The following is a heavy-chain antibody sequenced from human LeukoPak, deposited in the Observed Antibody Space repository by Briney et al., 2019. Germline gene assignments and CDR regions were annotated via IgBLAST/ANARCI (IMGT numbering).Heavy chain of an antibody. V-gene: IGHV4-34*01. CDR2: INHSGST. CDR1: GGSFSGYY. Sequence: SETLSLTCAVYGGSFSGYYWSWIRQPPGKGLEWIGEINHSGSTNYNPSLKSRVTISVDTSKNQFSLKLSSVTAADTAVYYCARRRYYYGSGSLGHFDYWGQGTLVTVSS. J-gene: IGHJ4*02. CDR3: ARRRYYYGSGSLGHFDY. D-gene: IGHD3-10*01.